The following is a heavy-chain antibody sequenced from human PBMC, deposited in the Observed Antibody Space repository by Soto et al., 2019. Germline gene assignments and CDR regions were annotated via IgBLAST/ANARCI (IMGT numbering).Heavy chain of an antibody. CDR2: INPSGGST. CDR3: ARGGEAAALPRGSAVQNVDY. D-gene: IGHD6-13*01. V-gene: IGHV1-46*01. J-gene: IGHJ4*02. Sequence: GASVKVSCKASGYTFTSYYMHWVRQAPGQGLEWMGIINPSGGSTSYAQKFQGRVTMTRDTSTSTVYMELSSLRSEDTAVYYCARGGEAAALPRGSAVQNVDYWGQGTLVTVSS. CDR1: GYTFTSYY.